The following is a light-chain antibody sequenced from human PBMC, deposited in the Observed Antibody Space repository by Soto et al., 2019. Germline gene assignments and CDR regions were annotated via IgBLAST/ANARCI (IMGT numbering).Light chain of an antibody. CDR1: QGIASV. CDR2: AAS. Sequence: DIQMTQSPSPVSASVGDSVTITCRESQGIASVLGWYPPPQGKAPKVXILAASSLQSGVPSRGSSSGAGTDCTLSISNLQPEDFATDDCQQAYRFPITFGQGTRLEIK. J-gene: IGKJ5*01. CDR3: QQAYRFPIT. V-gene: IGKV1-12*01.